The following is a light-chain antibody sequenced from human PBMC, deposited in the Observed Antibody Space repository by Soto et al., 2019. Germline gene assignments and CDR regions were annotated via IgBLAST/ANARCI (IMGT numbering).Light chain of an antibody. Sequence: DIQMTQSPSTLSASVGDRVTITCRASQSISAWLAWYQQKPGKAPNLLIYKASSLESGVPSRFSGSGSGTEITLTVSSLQPDEFATYYCQQYDSYPLTFGGGTKVEIK. CDR1: QSISAW. V-gene: IGKV1-5*03. CDR3: QQYDSYPLT. J-gene: IGKJ4*01. CDR2: KAS.